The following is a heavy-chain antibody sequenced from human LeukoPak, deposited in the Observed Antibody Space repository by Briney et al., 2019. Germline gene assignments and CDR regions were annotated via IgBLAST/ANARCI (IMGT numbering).Heavy chain of an antibody. CDR2: IYPSDSDT. J-gene: IGHJ4*02. D-gene: IGHD6-6*01. V-gene: IGHV5-51*01. Sequence: KPGESLKISCTGSGYSFTSYWIGWVRQMPGKGLEWMGIIYPSDSDTRYSPSFQGQVTISADKSISTAYLHWSSLKASDTAMHYCARQGSSSSPGDYWGQGTLVTVSS. CDR1: GYSFTSYW. CDR3: ARQGSSSSPGDY.